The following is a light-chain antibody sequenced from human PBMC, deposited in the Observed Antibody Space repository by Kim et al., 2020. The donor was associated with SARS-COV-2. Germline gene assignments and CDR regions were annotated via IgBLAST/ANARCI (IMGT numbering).Light chain of an antibody. CDR3: QQYNSDRIT. Sequence: DIQMTQSPSTLSASVGDRVTISCRASQNINIWLAWYQQKPEKAPKLLIHKTSTLESGVPSGFSGSGSGTEFTLTISSLQPGDFATYYCQQYNSDRITFGQGTRLEIK. CDR2: KTS. CDR1: QNINIW. V-gene: IGKV1-5*03. J-gene: IGKJ5*01.